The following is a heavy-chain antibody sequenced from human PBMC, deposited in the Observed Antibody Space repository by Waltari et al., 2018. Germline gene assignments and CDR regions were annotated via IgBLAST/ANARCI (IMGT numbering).Heavy chain of an antibody. CDR1: GFNLSNAW. CDR3: TDVSTRGEN. CDR2: IKSKTDGGTT. V-gene: IGHV3-15*01. Sequence: EVQLVESGGGLVKPGESLRLSCGSSGFNLSNAWMSWVRKAPGKGREWVGRIKSKTDGGTTDYAAPVKGRFIISRDDSKNTLSLQMDSLKIDDTAVYYCTDVSTRGENWGQGTLVTVSS. J-gene: IGHJ4*02. D-gene: IGHD2-21*01.